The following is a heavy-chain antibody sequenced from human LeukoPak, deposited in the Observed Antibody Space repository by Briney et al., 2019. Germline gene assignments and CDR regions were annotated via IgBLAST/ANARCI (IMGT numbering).Heavy chain of an antibody. CDR1: GFTFSSYE. CDR2: ISSSGSTI. D-gene: IGHD3-10*02. CDR3: AELGITMIGGV. V-gene: IGHV3-48*03. J-gene: IGHJ6*04. Sequence: GGSLRLSCAASGFTFSSYEMNWVRQAPGKGLEWVLYISSSGSTIYYADSVKGRFTISKDNAKNSLYLQMNSLRAEDTAVYYCAELGITMIGGVWGKGTTVTISS.